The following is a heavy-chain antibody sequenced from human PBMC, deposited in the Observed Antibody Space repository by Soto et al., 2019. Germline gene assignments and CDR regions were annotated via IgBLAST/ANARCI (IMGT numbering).Heavy chain of an antibody. V-gene: IGHV3-7*01. CDR3: ARDIAARTADY. CDR1: GFTFSSYW. Sequence: EVQLVESGGGLVQPGGSLRLSCAASGFTFSSYWLSWVRQAPGKGLEWVANIKQDGSEKYYVDSVKGRFTISRDNAKNSLSLQMNSLRAEDTAVYQCARDIAARTADYWGRGTLVTVSS. CDR2: IKQDGSEK. J-gene: IGHJ4*02. D-gene: IGHD6-6*01.